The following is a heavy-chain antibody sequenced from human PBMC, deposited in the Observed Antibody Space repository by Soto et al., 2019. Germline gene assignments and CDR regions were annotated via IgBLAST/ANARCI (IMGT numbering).Heavy chain of an antibody. CDR3: ARDFRRYGGYDY. V-gene: IGHV1-69*13. CDR1: GGTFSSYA. D-gene: IGHD4-17*01. CDR2: IIPIFGTA. J-gene: IGHJ4*02. Sequence: GASVEVSCKASGGTFSSYASRWVRQAPGQGLEWMGGIIPIFGTANYAQKFQGRVTITADESTSTAYMELSSLRSEDTAVYYCARDFRRYGGYDYWGQGTLVTV.